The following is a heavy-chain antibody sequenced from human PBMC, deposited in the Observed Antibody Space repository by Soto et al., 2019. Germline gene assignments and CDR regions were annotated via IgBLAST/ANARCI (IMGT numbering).Heavy chain of an antibody. Sequence: QVQLVQSGAEVKEPGSSVKVSCKASGGTFSSYAISWVRQAPGQGLEWMGGIIPIFGTANYAQKFQGRVTITADESTSTAYMELSSLRSEDTAVYYCASWPYSSSWYGYYYGMDVWGQGTTVTVSS. D-gene: IGHD6-13*01. CDR1: GGTFSSYA. CDR2: IIPIFGTA. CDR3: ASWPYSSSWYGYYYGMDV. V-gene: IGHV1-69*12. J-gene: IGHJ6*02.